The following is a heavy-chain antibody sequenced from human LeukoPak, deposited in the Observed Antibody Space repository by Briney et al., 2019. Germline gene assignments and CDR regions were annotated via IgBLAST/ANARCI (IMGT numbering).Heavy chain of an antibody. Sequence: GGSLRLSCAVSGFTFSSYEMNWVRQAPGKGLEWVSYIGSGGSTIYYADSVKGRFTISRDNAKNSLYLQMNSLRAEDTAVYYCARRGYYYYYGLDVWGQGTTVTVSS. CDR2: IGSGGSTI. V-gene: IGHV3-48*03. CDR1: GFTFSSYE. D-gene: IGHD3-10*01. J-gene: IGHJ6*02. CDR3: ARRGYYYYYGLDV.